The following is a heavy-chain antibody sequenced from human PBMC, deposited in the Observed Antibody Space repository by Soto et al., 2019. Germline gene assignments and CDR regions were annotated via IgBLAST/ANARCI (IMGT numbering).Heavy chain of an antibody. V-gene: IGHV3-7*01. Sequence: GGSLRLSCAASGFTFSNSWMTWVRQAPGKGLEWVANMNQDGSEKYYADSVEGRFTVSRDNAKNTLYLQMHSLRAEDTAMYYCASWRHIVPVSPTDFDHWGEGTLVTVSS. CDR1: GFTFSNSW. CDR3: ASWRHIVPVSPTDFDH. J-gene: IGHJ4*02. CDR2: MNQDGSEK. D-gene: IGHD2-21*01.